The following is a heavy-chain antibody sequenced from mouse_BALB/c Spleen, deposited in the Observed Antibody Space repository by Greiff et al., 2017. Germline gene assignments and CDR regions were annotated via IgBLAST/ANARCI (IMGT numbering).Heavy chain of an antibody. D-gene: IGHD2-4*01. CDR3: AREASMIRFAY. CDR1: GYTFTDYA. V-gene: IGHV1-67*01. CDR2: ISTYYGNT. Sequence: QVQLQQSGPELVRPGVSVKISCKGSGYTFTDYAMHWVKQSHAKSLEWIGVISTYYGNTNYNQKFKGKATMTVDKSSSTAYMELARLTSEDSAIYYCAREASMIRFAYWGQGTLVTVS. J-gene: IGHJ3*01.